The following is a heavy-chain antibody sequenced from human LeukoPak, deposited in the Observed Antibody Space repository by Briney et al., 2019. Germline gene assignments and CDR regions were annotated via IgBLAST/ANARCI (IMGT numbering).Heavy chain of an antibody. Sequence: GGSLRLSCAASGFTFSSYGMHWVRQAPGKGLEWVAVISYDGSNKYYADSVKGRFTISRDNSKNTLYLQMNSLRAEDTAVYYCATDSGYSSGWSSNAFDIWGQGTMVTVSS. J-gene: IGHJ3*02. D-gene: IGHD6-19*01. CDR1: GFTFSSYG. V-gene: IGHV3-30*03. CDR2: ISYDGSNK. CDR3: ATDSGYSSGWSSNAFDI.